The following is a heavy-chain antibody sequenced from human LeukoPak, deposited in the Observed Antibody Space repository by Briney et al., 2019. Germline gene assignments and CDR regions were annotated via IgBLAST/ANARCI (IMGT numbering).Heavy chain of an antibody. CDR2: ILPSFGTA. D-gene: IGHD3-10*01. J-gene: IGHJ4*02. CDR3: ARVFRGLLGGSYYYFDS. Sequence: SVKVSCRVSGGPFSRYAISWVRQAPGQGLEWMGGILPSFGTANYAQKFQVRVTTTADESTGTAYMELSSLRSEDTAVYYCARVFRGLLGGSYYYFDSWGQGTLVAVSS. CDR1: GGPFSRYA. V-gene: IGHV1-69*13.